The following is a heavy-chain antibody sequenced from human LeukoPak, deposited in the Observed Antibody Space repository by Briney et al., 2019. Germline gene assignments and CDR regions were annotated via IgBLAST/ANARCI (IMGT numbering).Heavy chain of an antibody. CDR2: IYTSGST. J-gene: IGHJ4*02. CDR3: ARENYYGSGSYPTDY. V-gene: IGHV4-4*07. CDR1: GGSFSGYY. Sequence: SETLSLTCAVYGGSFSGYYWSWIRQPAGKGLEWIGRIYTSGSTNYNPSLKSRVTMSVDTSKNQFSLKLSSVTAADTAVYYCARENYYGSGSYPTDYWGQGTLVTVSS. D-gene: IGHD3-10*01.